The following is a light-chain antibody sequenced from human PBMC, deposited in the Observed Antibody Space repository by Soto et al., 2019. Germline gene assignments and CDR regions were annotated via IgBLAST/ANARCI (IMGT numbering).Light chain of an antibody. CDR3: QQRSIWPPSIT. CDR1: QSVSSH. Sequence: EIVLTQSPVTLSLSPGERATLSCRASQSVSSHLAWYQQKPGQAPRLLIHDASSRVTGIPARFSGSGSGTDFILTISSLEPEDFAVYYCQQRSIWPPSITVSQGTRLEIK. J-gene: IGKJ5*01. V-gene: IGKV3-11*01. CDR2: DAS.